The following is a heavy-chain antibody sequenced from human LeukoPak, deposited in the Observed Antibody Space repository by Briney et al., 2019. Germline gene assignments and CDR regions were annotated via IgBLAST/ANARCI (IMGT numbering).Heavy chain of an antibody. CDR1: GFTVSSSY. Sequence: GGSLRLSCATSGFTVSSSYLSWVRQAPGKGLEWVSVIYSDGSTYYADSVKGRFTISRDDSKNNVYLQMNRLTVEDTAMYYCAKHWVRTHDYWGQGTLVTVSS. D-gene: IGHD1-14*01. V-gene: IGHV3-66*04. CDR2: IYSDGST. CDR3: AKHWVRTHDY. J-gene: IGHJ4*02.